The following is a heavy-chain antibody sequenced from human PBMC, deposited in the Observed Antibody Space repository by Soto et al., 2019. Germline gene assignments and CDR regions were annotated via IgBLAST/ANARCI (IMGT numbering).Heavy chain of an antibody. Sequence: ASETLSLTCAVSGGSISSGGYSWSWIRQPPGKGLEWIGYIYHSGSTYYNPSLKSRVTISVDRSKNQFSLKLSSVTAADTAVYYCARELGYCSGGSCYIWFDPWGQGTLVTVSS. CDR3: ARELGYCSGGSCYIWFDP. V-gene: IGHV4-30-2*01. CDR2: IYHSGST. D-gene: IGHD2-15*01. J-gene: IGHJ5*02. CDR1: GGSISSGGYS.